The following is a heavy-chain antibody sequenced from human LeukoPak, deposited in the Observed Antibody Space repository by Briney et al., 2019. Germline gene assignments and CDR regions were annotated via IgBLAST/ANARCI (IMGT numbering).Heavy chain of an antibody. CDR3: ARVVPRYYDTSGANWFDP. Sequence: SVTVSCKPSGYTFTGYYMHWVRHAPGQWIEWMGWINPNSGGTNYGQKFQSRVTMTRDTSISTAYMELSRLRSEDTAVYFCARVVPRYYDTSGANWFDPWGQGTLVTVSS. D-gene: IGHD3-22*01. CDR1: GYTFTGYY. V-gene: IGHV1-2*02. J-gene: IGHJ5*02. CDR2: INPNSGGT.